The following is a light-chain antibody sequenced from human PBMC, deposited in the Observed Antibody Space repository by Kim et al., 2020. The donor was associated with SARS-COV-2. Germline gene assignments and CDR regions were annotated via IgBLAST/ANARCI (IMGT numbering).Light chain of an antibody. Sequence: VSPGQTASITCSGDNLGNKYACWYQQKPGQSHVLVIYQDSKRPSGTPERFSGSNSGNTATLTISGTQAMDEADYYCQAWDSSTWVFGGGTQLTVL. CDR1: NLGNKY. J-gene: IGLJ3*02. CDR3: QAWDSSTWV. V-gene: IGLV3-1*01. CDR2: QDS.